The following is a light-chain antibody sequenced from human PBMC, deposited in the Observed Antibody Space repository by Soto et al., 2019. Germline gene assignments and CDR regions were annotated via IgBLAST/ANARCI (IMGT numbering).Light chain of an antibody. CDR1: QSVSSN. CDR2: RTF. V-gene: IGKV3D-15*01. J-gene: IGKJ5*01. CDR3: QQYDTSPPT. Sequence: EIVMTQSPATLSVSPGDRATLSCRASQSVSSNLAWYQQKPGQAPRLLIYRTFARAPGIPDRFSGGGSGTDFTLTISRLEREDFAVYYCQQYDTSPPTFGQGTRLDIK.